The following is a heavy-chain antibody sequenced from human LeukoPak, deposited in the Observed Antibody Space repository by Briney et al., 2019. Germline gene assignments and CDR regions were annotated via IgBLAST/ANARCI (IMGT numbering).Heavy chain of an antibody. V-gene: IGHV3-74*01. CDR2: IKSDGSST. CDR1: GFTFSSYW. J-gene: IGHJ5*02. CDR3: ARDNNSWFDP. Sequence: GGSLRLSCAASGFTFSSYWIHWVRQAPGKGLVWVSRIKSDGSSTSYADSVQGRFTISRDNAKNTLYLQMNSLRAEDTAVYYCARDNNSWFDPWGEGTLVTVSS.